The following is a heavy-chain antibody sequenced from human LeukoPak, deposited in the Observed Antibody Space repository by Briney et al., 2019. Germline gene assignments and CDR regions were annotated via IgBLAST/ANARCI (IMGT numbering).Heavy chain of an antibody. CDR1: GGSISGHF. CDR3: ASVDDEGYSDS. CDR2: IHYTGGT. V-gene: IGHV4-59*11. J-gene: IGHJ4*02. D-gene: IGHD3-22*01. Sequence: SETLSLTCIVSGGSISGHFWSWIRRPPGKGLEWIGYIHYTGGTKYNPSLKSRLTISVDTSKNQFSLKLSSVTAADTAVYYCASVDDEGYSDSWGQGTLVTVSS.